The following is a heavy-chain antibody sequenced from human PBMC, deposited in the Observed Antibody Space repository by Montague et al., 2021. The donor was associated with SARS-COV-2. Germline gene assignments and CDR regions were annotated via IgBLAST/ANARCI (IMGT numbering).Heavy chain of an antibody. V-gene: IGHV4-39*01. Sequence: SETLSLTCTVSGGSIRSSSYYWGRLRQPQGKGLEWIGSIYYSGSTYYNPSLNSRVTTSVDTSKNKFSLKLSSVTAADTAVYYCAGMGSPRITIFGVVTHNWFDPWGQGTLVTVSS. J-gene: IGHJ5*02. D-gene: IGHD3-3*01. CDR3: AGMGSPRITIFGVVTHNWFDP. CDR1: GGSIRSSSYY. CDR2: IYYSGST.